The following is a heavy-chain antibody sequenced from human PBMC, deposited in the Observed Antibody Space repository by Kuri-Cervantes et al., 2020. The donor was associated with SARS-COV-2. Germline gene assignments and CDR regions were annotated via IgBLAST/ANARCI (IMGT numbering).Heavy chain of an antibody. CDR2: INHSGST. Sequence: SQTLSLTCAVYGGSFSGYYWSWIRQPPGKGLEWIGEINHSGSTNYNPSLKSRVTISVDTSKNQFSLKLSSVTAADTAVYYCARDRVRVCSSTSCYQDNWFDPWGQGTLVTVSS. J-gene: IGHJ5*02. CDR1: GGSFSGYY. V-gene: IGHV4-34*01. D-gene: IGHD2-2*01. CDR3: ARDRVRVCSSTSCYQDNWFDP.